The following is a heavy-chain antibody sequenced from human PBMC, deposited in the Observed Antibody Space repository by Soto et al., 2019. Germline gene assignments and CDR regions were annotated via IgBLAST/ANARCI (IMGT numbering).Heavy chain of an antibody. CDR3: ARIIVLMVRAGGMDA. J-gene: IGHJ6*02. V-gene: IGHV3-30-3*01. CDR2: ISYDGSNK. CDR1: GCTFSSYA. Sequence: QVQLVESGGGVVQPGRFLRLSCAASGCTFSSYAMHWVRQAPGKGLEWVAVISYDGSNKYYADSVKGRFTISRDNSKNTLYLQMNSLRAEDTAVYYCARIIVLMVRAGGMDAWGQGTTVTVSS. D-gene: IGHD2-8*01.